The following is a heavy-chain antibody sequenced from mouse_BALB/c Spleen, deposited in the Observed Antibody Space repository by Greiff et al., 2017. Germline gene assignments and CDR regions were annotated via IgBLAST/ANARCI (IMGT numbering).Heavy chain of an antibody. CDR3: ARERNYYGRILFDY. CDR1: GYTFTSYT. Sequence: QVQLKQSAAELARPGASVKMSCKASGYTFTSYTMHWVKQRPGQGLEWIGYINPSSGYTEYNQKFKDKTTLTADKSSSTAYMQLSSLTSEDSAVYYCARERNYYGRILFDYWGQGTTLTVSS. V-gene: IGHV1-4*02. J-gene: IGHJ2*01. CDR2: INPSSGYT. D-gene: IGHD1-1*01.